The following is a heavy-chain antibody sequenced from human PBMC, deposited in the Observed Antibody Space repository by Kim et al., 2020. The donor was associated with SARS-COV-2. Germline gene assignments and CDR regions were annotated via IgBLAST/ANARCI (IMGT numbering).Heavy chain of an antibody. J-gene: IGHJ4*02. CDR3: ARGSTIFGVVIRPFDY. D-gene: IGHD3-3*01. V-gene: IGHV4-59*09. Sequence: SLKSRVTISVDTSKNQFSLKLSSVTAVDTAVYYCARGSTIFGVVIRPFDYWGQGTLVTVSS.